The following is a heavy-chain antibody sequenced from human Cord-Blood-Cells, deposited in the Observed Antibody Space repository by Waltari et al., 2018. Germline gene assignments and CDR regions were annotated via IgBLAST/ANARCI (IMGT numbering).Heavy chain of an antibody. D-gene: IGHD7-27*01. CDR2: IIPILGIA. Sequence: QVQRVQSGAEVKKPGSLVQVPCKAVGGPCSSYAISWVRQAPGQGLEWMGGIIPILGIANYAQKFQGRVTITADESTSTAYMELSSLRSEDTAVYYCARPNWGGFDYWGQGTLVTVSS. CDR1: GGPCSSYA. CDR3: ARPNWGGFDY. J-gene: IGHJ4*02. V-gene: IGHV1-69*04.